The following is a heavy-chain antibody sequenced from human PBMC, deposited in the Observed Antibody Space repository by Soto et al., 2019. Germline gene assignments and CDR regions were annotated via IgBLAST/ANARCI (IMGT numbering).Heavy chain of an antibody. CDR3: AHPFRDNNESYFDQ. CDR2: IYWDDDK. J-gene: IGHJ4*02. D-gene: IGHD1-1*01. Sequence: QITLKESGPALVKPTQTLTLTCTFSGFSLSTSGVGVGWIRQPPGKALEWLALIYWDDDKRYTPYLRPRLTITADTSKNQVVFTMIRMDPVDTATYYCAHPFRDNNESYFDQWGQGTLVTVSS. CDR1: GFSLSTSGVG. V-gene: IGHV2-5*02.